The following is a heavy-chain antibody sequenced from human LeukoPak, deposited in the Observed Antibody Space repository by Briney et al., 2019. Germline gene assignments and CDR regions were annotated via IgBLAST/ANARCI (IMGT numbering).Heavy chain of an antibody. Sequence: KPSETLSLTCAVYGGSFSGYYWSWIRQPPGKGLEWIGEINHSGSTNYNPSLKSRVTISVDTSKNQFSLKLSSVTAADTAVYYCARDSSGLFDYWGQGTLVTVSS. CDR1: GGSFSGYY. D-gene: IGHD3-22*01. J-gene: IGHJ4*02. V-gene: IGHV4-34*01. CDR2: INHSGST. CDR3: ARDSSGLFDY.